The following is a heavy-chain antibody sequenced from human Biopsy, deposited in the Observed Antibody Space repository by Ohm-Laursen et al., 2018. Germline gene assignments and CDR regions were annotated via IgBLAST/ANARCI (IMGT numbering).Heavy chain of an antibody. CDR2: IFNSANT. J-gene: IGHJ5*02. D-gene: IGHD3-22*01. V-gene: IGHV4-31*01. Sequence: SDTLSLTCTVSGGSISSGGSYWSWIRLRPGKGLEWIGYIFNSANTYYNPSLKNLITISGDTSKNQFSLKLNSVTAADTAVYYCARGDYFDSNGYFWFDPWGQGTLVTVSS. CDR3: ARGDYFDSNGYFWFDP. CDR1: GGSISSGGSY.